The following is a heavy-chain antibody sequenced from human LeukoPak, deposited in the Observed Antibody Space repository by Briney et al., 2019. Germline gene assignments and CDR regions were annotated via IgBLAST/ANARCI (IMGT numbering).Heavy chain of an antibody. CDR3: ARDPPAVAISTYG. CDR2: IYSGGDT. Sequence: GGSLRLSCAASGVTVSNNFMLWVHQAPGKGLEWVSLIYSGGDTHYADSVKGRFTISRDNSKNTLYLQMNNLRAEDTAVYYCARDPPAVAISTYGWGQGTLVTVSS. J-gene: IGHJ4*02. CDR1: GVTVSNNF. V-gene: IGHV3-66*01. D-gene: IGHD3-3*02.